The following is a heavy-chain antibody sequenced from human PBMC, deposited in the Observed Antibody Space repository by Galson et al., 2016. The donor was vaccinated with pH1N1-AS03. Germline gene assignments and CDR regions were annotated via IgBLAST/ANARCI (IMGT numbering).Heavy chain of an antibody. V-gene: IGHV1-69*04. D-gene: IGHD3-16*01. Sequence: SVKVSCKASGGTFGTSAISWVRQAPGQGPEWMGRLTPMLNVTSYAQKFQGRVTITAGTSTSTVYMELSSLRSDDTAVYYCANPGGVGYLDNWGRGTLVTVSS. CDR2: LTPMLNVT. J-gene: IGHJ4*02. CDR1: GGTFGTSA. CDR3: ANPGGVGYLDN.